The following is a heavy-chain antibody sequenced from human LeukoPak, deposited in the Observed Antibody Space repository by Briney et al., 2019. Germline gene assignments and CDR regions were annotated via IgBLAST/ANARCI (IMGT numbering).Heavy chain of an antibody. D-gene: IGHD3-22*01. CDR3: ARSGPYYYDSSGYYG. J-gene: IGHJ4*02. V-gene: IGHV3-7*01. CDR1: GFTFSSYW. CDR2: IKQDGSEK. Sequence: GGSLRLSCAASGFTFSSYWMSWVRQAPGKGLEWVANIKQDGSEKYYVDSVKGRFTISRDNAKNSLYLQMNSLRAEDTAVYYCARSGPYYYDSSGYYGWGQGTLVTVSS.